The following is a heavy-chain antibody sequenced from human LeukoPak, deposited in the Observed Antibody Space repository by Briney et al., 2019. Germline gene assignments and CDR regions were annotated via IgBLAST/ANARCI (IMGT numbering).Heavy chain of an antibody. CDR1: GGSISSYY. CDR2: INHSGST. Sequence: SETLSLTCTVSGGSISSYYWSWIRQPPGKGLEWIGEINHSGSTNYNPSLKSRVTISVDTSKNQFSLKLSSVTAADTAVYYCARGITIFGVVIMSGGWFDPWGQGTLVTVSS. V-gene: IGHV4-34*01. J-gene: IGHJ5*02. CDR3: ARGITIFGVVIMSGGWFDP. D-gene: IGHD3-3*01.